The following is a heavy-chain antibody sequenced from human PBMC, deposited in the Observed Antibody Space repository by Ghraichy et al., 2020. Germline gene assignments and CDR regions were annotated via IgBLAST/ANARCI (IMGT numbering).Heavy chain of an antibody. CDR1: GASIRSYY. V-gene: IGHV4-59*01. Sequence: SETLSLTCTVSGASIRSYYWSWIRHPPGQGMEWIGYIYYSGTSYYNPSLNSRVTMSLDATKTQCSLTLSSVTAADPAVYYCSSGPSRMDAWGLGATVTVSS. CDR3: SSGPSRMDA. CDR2: IYYSGTS. J-gene: IGHJ6*02.